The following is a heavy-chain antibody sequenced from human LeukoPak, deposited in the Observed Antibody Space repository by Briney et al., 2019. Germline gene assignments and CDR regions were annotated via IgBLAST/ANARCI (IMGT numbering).Heavy chain of an antibody. CDR2: INHSGST. D-gene: IGHD7-27*01. V-gene: IGHV4-34*01. CDR1: GGSFSGYY. J-gene: IGHJ4*02. Sequence: SETLSLTCAVYGGSFSGYYWSWIRQPPGKGLEWIGEINHSGSTNYNPSLKSRVTISVDTSKNQFSLKLSSVTAADTAVYYCARGKKSNWGYDYWGQGTLVTVSS. CDR3: ARGKKSNWGYDY.